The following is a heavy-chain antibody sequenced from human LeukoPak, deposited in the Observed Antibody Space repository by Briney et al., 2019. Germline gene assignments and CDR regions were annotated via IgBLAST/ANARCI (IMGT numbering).Heavy chain of an antibody. V-gene: IGHV3-23*01. CDR3: ARDTRALQWLVGELDY. D-gene: IGHD6-19*01. J-gene: IGHJ4*02. Sequence: GGSLRLSCAASGFTFSSYGMSWVRQAPGKGLEWVSAISLSGGTTYYADSVKGRFTISRDNSKNMLYLQMDSLRAEDTAVYYCARDTRALQWLVGELDYWGQGTLVTVSS. CDR2: ISLSGGTT. CDR1: GFTFSSYG.